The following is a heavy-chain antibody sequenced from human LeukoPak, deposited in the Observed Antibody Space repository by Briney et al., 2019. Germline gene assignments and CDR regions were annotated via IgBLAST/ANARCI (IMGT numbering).Heavy chain of an antibody. CDR1: GITLSNYG. CDR3: ARRRVVIRVILVGFHKAAYYFDS. CDR2: ISDSGGRT. D-gene: IGHD3-22*01. V-gene: IGHV3-23*01. Sequence: PGGSLRLSCAVSGITLSNYGMSWVRQAPGKGLEWVAGISDSGGRTNYADSVKGRFTISRDNPKNTLYLQMNSLRTEDTAVYFCARRRVVIRVILVGFHKAAYYFDSWGQGALVTVSS. J-gene: IGHJ4*02.